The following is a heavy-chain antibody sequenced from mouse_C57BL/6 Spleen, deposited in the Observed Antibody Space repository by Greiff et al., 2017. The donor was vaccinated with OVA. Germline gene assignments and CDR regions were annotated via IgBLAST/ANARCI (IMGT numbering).Heavy chain of an antibody. CDR2: INPGSGGT. D-gene: IGHD2-12*01. CDR3: ARVRGLRYEAMDY. V-gene: IGHV1-54*01. J-gene: IGHJ4*01. CDR1: GYAFTNYL. Sequence: VQLVESGAELVRPGTSVKVSCKASGYAFTNYLIEWVKQRPGQGLEWIGVINPGSGGTNYNEKFKGKATLTADKSSSTAYMQLSSRTSEDSAVYFCARVRGLRYEAMDYWGQGTSVTVAS.